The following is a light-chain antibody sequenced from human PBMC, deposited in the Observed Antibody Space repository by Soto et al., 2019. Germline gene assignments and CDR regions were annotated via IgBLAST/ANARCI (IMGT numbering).Light chain of an antibody. CDR1: QSVSSY. CDR3: QQRSNWPLT. J-gene: IGKJ5*01. Sequence: EIVLTQSPATLSLSPGERATRSCRASQSVSSYLAWYQQKPGQAPRLLIYDASNRATGIPARFSGSRSGTDFTLTISSLEPEDFAVYYCQQRSNWPLTFGQGTRLEIK. V-gene: IGKV3-11*01. CDR2: DAS.